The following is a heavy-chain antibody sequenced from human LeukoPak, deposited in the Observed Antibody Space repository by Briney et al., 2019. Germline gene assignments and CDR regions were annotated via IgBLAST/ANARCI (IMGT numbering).Heavy chain of an antibody. Sequence: ASVKVSCKASGYTFTSYGISWVRQAPGQGLEWMGWISAYNGNTNYAQKLQGRVTMTTDTSTSTAYMELRSLRSDDTAVYYCARDKGYGSGNFWSVDYWGQGTLVTVSS. CDR1: GYTFTSYG. D-gene: IGHD3-10*01. V-gene: IGHV1-18*01. CDR3: ARDKGYGSGNFWSVDY. CDR2: ISAYNGNT. J-gene: IGHJ4*02.